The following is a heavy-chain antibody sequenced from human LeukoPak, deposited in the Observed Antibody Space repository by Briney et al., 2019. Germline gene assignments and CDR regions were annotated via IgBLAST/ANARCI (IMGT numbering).Heavy chain of an antibody. CDR3: AKDLVRGAEPD. CDR2: ISGSGGST. Sequence: GGSLRLSCAASGFTFSSYAMSWVRQAPGKGLEWVSAISGSGGSTYYADSVKGRFTISRDNSKNALYLQMNSLRAEDTAIYYCAKDLVRGAEPDWGQGTLVTVSS. D-gene: IGHD3-10*01. J-gene: IGHJ4*02. CDR1: GFTFSSYA. V-gene: IGHV3-23*01.